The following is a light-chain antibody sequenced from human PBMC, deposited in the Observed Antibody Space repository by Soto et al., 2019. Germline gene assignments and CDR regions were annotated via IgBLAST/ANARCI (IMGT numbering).Light chain of an antibody. V-gene: IGKV3-15*01. CDR3: QQYNNWPRT. Sequence: EIVMTQSPATLSVSPGERATLSCRASQSVSSNLAWYQQKPGQAPRLLIYRASTRATGIPARFRGSGSGTDFTLTISSLQSEDFAVYYCQQYNNWPRTFGQGTKVEIK. CDR1: QSVSSN. CDR2: RAS. J-gene: IGKJ1*01.